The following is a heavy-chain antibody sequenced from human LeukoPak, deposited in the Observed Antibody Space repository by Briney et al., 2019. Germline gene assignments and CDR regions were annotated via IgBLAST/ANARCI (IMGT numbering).Heavy chain of an antibody. Sequence: GGALRLYCAASGFTFSSYAMTWCRQAPGKGLQWVSSISVSGGSTYYADSVKGRFTISRDTSKNTLYLQMNSLRAEDTAIYYCAKRGNGNAEDHWGQGTLVTVPS. D-gene: IGHD4-23*01. V-gene: IGHV3-23*01. CDR2: ISVSGGST. J-gene: IGHJ4*02. CDR3: AKRGNGNAEDH. CDR1: GFTFSSYA.